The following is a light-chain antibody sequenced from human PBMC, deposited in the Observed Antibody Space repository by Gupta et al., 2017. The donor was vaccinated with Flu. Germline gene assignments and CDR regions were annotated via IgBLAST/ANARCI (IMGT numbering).Light chain of an antibody. V-gene: IGLV1-40*01. Sequence: QSVLTQPPSVSGAPGQRVTISCTGTSSNIGAGYDGHWYQQLPGTAPKLLIYGYINRPSGVPDLFSGSKSGTSAFLAITGLQAEDEADYYCQSYDSSLREVFGGGTKLTVL. CDR1: SSNIGAGYD. CDR2: GYI. J-gene: IGLJ3*02. CDR3: QSYDSSLREV.